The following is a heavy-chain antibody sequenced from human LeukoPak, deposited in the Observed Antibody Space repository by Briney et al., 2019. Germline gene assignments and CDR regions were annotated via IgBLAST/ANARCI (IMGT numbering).Heavy chain of an antibody. D-gene: IGHD3-22*01. V-gene: IGHV3-7*01. Sequence: GGSLRLSCAASGFTFSSYSMNWVRQAPGKGLEWVANIKQDGSEKYYVDSVKGRFTISRDNAKNSLYLQMNSLRAEDTAVYYCARATDYYDSSGYYLTYWGQGTLVTVSS. J-gene: IGHJ4*02. CDR1: GFTFSSYS. CDR3: ARATDYYDSSGYYLTY. CDR2: IKQDGSEK.